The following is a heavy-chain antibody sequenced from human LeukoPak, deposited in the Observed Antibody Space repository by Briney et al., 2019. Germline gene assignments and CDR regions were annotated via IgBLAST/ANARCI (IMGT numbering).Heavy chain of an antibody. CDR2: VSHTGAT. V-gene: IGHV4-39*07. J-gene: IGHJ4*01. Sequence: PSETLSLTCTVSGGSITSSPYHWAWTRQPPGRGPEWIGTVSHTGATQYSPSLTSRVTISLDTSKNQFSLSLNSVTAADTAIFYCARSMVTTDRNFDHWGQGTLVTVSS. CDR3: ARSMVTTDRNFDH. D-gene: IGHD2-21*02. CDR1: GGSITSSPYH.